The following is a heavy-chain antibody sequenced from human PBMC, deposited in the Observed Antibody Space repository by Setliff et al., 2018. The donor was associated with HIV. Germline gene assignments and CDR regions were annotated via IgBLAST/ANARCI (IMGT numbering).Heavy chain of an antibody. CDR3: ARGRDYTGSWFRPFYLDF. CDR1: GGSLSGHY. D-gene: IGHD3-3*01. Sequence: PSETLSLTCAVYGGSLSGHYWSWIRQPPGKGLEWIGESNHVGRTNYNPSLKSRVTISVDTSKNQFSLKLTSVTAADTAIYYCARGRDYTGSWFRPFYLDFWGHGNLVTVSS. J-gene: IGHJ4*01. V-gene: IGHV4-34*01. CDR2: SNHVGRT.